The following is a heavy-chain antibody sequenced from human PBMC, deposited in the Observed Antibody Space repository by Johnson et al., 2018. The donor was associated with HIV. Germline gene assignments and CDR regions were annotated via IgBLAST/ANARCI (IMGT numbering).Heavy chain of an antibody. J-gene: IGHJ3*02. V-gene: IGHV3-11*04. D-gene: IGHD1-26*01. Sequence: QVQLVESGGGLVKPGGSLRLSCAASGFTFSDYYMNWIRQAPGKGLEWVSAISGSGGSTYYADSVKGRFTISRDNSKNTLYLQMNSLRLEDTAVYYCAKDGLGASGAFDIWGQGTMVTVSS. CDR1: GFTFSDYY. CDR3: AKDGLGASGAFDI. CDR2: ISGSGGST.